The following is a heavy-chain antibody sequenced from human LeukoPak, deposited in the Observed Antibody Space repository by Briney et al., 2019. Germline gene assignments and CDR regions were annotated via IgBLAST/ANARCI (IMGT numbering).Heavy chain of an antibody. CDR3: AKDRGGAY. CDR2: ISASGGST. V-gene: IGHV3-23*01. J-gene: IGHJ4*02. D-gene: IGHD3-16*01. CDR1: GLTFSSYA. Sequence: GGSLRLSCAASGLTFSSYAMSWVRQAPGKGLEWVSVISASGGSTYYADSVKGRLTISRDNSKNTLYLQMNSLRAEDTAVYYCAKDRGGAYWGQGTLVTVSS.